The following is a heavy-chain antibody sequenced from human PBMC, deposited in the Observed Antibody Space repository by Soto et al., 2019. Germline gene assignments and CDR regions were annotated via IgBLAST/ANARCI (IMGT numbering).Heavy chain of an antibody. CDR3: ARSITMVRGVIPYNWFDP. Sequence: QVQLVQSGAEVKKPGSSVKVSCKASGGTFSSYAISWVRQAPGQGLEWMGGIIPIFGTANYAQKFQGRVTITADKSTSTAYMELSSLRSEDTAVYYCARSITMVRGVIPYNWFDPWGQGTLVTVSS. J-gene: IGHJ5*02. CDR2: IIPIFGTA. D-gene: IGHD3-10*01. CDR1: GGTFSSYA. V-gene: IGHV1-69*06.